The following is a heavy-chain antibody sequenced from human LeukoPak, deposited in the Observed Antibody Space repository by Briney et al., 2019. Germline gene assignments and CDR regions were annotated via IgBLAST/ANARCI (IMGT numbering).Heavy chain of an antibody. D-gene: IGHD7-27*01. CDR1: GFAFSDYE. CDR2: ISSSGSII. V-gene: IGHV3-48*03. Sequence: GGSLRLSCASSGFAFSDYEMNWVRQAPGKGLEWVSYISSSGSIIYYADSVKGRFTISRDNAKRSLFLQTNSLRVEDTVVYYCARTMWGFDYWGQGTLVTVSS. J-gene: IGHJ4*02. CDR3: ARTMWGFDY.